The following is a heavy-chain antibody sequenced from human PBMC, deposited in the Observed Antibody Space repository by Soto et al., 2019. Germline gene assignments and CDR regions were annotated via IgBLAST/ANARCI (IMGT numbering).Heavy chain of an antibody. J-gene: IGHJ4*02. CDR3: ARPRGYSGYAFDY. D-gene: IGHD5-12*01. CDR2: IIPIFGTA. Sequence: ASVKVSCKASGGTFSSYAISWVRQAPGQGLEWMGGIIPIFGTANYAQKVQGRVTITADKSTSTAYMELSSLRSEDTAVYYCARPRGYSGYAFDYWGQGTLVTVYS. V-gene: IGHV1-69*06. CDR1: GGTFSSYA.